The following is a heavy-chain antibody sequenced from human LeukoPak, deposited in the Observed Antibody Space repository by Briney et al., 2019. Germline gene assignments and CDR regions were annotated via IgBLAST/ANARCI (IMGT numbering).Heavy chain of an antibody. CDR3: ARGRLYGDPLGYYYYGMDV. Sequence: SETLSLTCGVSGYSISSGYHWGWIRQPPGKGLEWIGSIYHSGSTYYNPTLKSRGTISLDTSKNQFSLRLSSVTAADTAVYYCARGRLYGDPLGYYYYGMDVWGKGTTVTVSS. CDR2: IYHSGST. CDR1: GYSISSGYH. J-gene: IGHJ6*04. V-gene: IGHV4-38-2*01. D-gene: IGHD4-17*01.